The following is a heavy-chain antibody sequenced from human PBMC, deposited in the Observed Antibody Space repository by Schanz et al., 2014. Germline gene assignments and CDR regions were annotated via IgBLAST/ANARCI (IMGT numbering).Heavy chain of an antibody. Sequence: VQLVESGGTLVKPGGSLRLSCVVSGFTFSNYVMDWVRQAPGTGLEWVASITYNGDSTYYTDSVKGRFTISRDNSRNTLYLQMDGLRAEDTAVYYCAKPPPGYLITWYTYYFVSWGQGTLVTVSS. CDR1: GFTFSNYV. J-gene: IGHJ4*02. CDR2: ITYNGDST. D-gene: IGHD1-1*01. V-gene: IGHV3-23*04. CDR3: AKPPPGYLITWYTYYFVS.